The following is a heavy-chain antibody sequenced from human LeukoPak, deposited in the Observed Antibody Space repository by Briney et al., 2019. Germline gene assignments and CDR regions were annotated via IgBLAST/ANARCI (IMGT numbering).Heavy chain of an antibody. V-gene: IGHV3-64D*06. CDR3: ARDMSGTYSFDY. D-gene: IGHD1-26*01. CDR2: IHHNGEIT. Sequence: QSGGSLRLSCSASGFTLFWHVTHWVRQAPGKALEYVSFIHHNGEITSYADSVRGRFTVSRDNSKNTLFLELSSLRVDDTAVYYCARDMSGTYSFDYWGQGTLVTVSS. CDR1: GFTLFWHV. J-gene: IGHJ4*02.